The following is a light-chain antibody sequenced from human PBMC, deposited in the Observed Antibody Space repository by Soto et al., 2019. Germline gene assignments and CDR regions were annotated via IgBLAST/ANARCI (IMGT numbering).Light chain of an antibody. CDR1: QTIGNW. J-gene: IGKJ1*01. CDR2: NVS. CDR3: QQGYLYWT. Sequence: DIQMTQSPSTLPAFVGDRVTITCRASQTIGNWLAWYQQKPGKVPKLLIYNVSSLESGVPSRFSGSGSGTEFTLTISSLQPDDFATYYCQQGYLYWTFGQGTKVEIK. V-gene: IGKV1-5*03.